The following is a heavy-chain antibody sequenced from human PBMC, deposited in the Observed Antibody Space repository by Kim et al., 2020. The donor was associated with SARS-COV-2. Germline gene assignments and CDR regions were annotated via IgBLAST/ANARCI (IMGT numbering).Heavy chain of an antibody. D-gene: IGHD6-13*01. V-gene: IGHV4-39*01. CDR1: GGSISSSSYY. Sequence: SETLSLTCTVSGGSISSSSYYWGWIRQPPGKGLEWIGSIYYSGSTYYNPSLKSRVTISVDTSKNQFSLKLSFVTAADTAVYYCARHGEQQLVTFDYWGQGTLVTVSS. CDR3: ARHGEQQLVTFDY. J-gene: IGHJ4*02. CDR2: IYYSGST.